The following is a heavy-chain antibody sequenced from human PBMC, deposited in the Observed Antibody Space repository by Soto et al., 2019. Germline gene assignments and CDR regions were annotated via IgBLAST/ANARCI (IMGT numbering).Heavy chain of an antibody. J-gene: IGHJ3*02. CDR1: GFSLSTNGVG. V-gene: IGHV2-5*02. CDR2: IYWDDDK. CDR3: AQLLFAWGEAFGI. D-gene: IGHD7-27*01. Sequence: QITLKESGPPLVKPTQTLTLTCTFSGFSLSTNGVGVSWIRQPPVKALEWLALIYWDDDKSYSPSVRSRLTSSKDTSKTQMVLTLTNMLPVDTATYYWAQLLFAWGEAFGIWCQGTRVIVSS.